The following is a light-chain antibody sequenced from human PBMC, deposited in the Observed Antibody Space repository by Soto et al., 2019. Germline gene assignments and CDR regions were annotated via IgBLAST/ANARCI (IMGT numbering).Light chain of an antibody. CDR1: QDITNY. CDR2: DAS. CDR3: QQYDALPLT. V-gene: IGKV1-33*01. Sequence: DIQMTQSPSSLSAFVGDRVTITCQASQDITNYLNWYQQKSGKAPRLLIYDASNVETGVPARFSGSGSGTHFTLTISSLQPEDFATYYCQQYDALPLTFGGGTNVEIQ. J-gene: IGKJ4*01.